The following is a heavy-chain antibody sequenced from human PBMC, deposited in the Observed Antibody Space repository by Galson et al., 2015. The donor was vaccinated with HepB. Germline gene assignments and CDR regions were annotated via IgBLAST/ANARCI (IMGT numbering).Heavy chain of an antibody. D-gene: IGHD2-15*01. J-gene: IGHJ4*02. CDR1: GYTFTSYN. CDR3: ARENGGAAPRLDY. V-gene: IGHV1-46*04. Sequence: SVKVSCKASGYTFTSYNIHWVRQAPGQGVEWMGMISLSGGVTTFAQKVEGRVTMTRDTSTRTVYMEMSSLKSEDTAVYYCARENGGAAPRLDYWGQGTLVTVSS. CDR2: ISLSGGVT.